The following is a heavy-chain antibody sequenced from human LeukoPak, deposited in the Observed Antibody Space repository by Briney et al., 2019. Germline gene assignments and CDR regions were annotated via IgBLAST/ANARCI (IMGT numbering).Heavy chain of an antibody. CDR3: ASGGPIVGASLGYNY. CDR2: ISAYNGNT. D-gene: IGHD1-26*01. CDR1: GYTFTSYG. J-gene: IGHJ4*02. Sequence: GASVKVSCKASGYTFTSYGISWVRQAPGQGLEWMGWISAYNGNTNYAQKLQGRVTMTTDASTSTAYMELRSLRSDDTAVYYCASGGPIVGASLGYNYWGQGTLVTVSS. V-gene: IGHV1-18*01.